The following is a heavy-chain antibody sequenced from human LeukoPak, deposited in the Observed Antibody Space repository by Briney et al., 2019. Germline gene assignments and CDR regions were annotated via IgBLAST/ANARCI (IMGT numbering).Heavy chain of an antibody. D-gene: IGHD5-24*01. J-gene: IGHJ4*02. CDR3: ARDWVYKIDY. CDR2: ISHDGII. V-gene: IGHV3-74*01. CDR1: GFTFSSYV. Sequence: GGSLRLSCETAGFTFSSYVMHWVRRTPGKGLVWVSRISHDGIISYADSVKGRFTISRDNAKNTLILQMNSLRVEDTAVYYCARDWVYKIDYWGRGTLVTVSS.